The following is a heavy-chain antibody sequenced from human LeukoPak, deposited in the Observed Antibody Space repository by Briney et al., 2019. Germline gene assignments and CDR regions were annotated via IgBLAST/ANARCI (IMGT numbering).Heavy chain of an antibody. D-gene: IGHD2-2*01. CDR2: IYSGGST. Sequence: QPGGSLRPSCAASGFTVSSNYMSWVRQAPGKGLEWVSVIYSGGSTYYADSVKGRFTISRDNSKNTLYLQMNSLRAEDTAVYYCARVVGYCSSTSCYLEYWGQGTLVTVSS. J-gene: IGHJ4*02. V-gene: IGHV3-53*01. CDR3: ARVVGYCSSTSCYLEY. CDR1: GFTVSSNY.